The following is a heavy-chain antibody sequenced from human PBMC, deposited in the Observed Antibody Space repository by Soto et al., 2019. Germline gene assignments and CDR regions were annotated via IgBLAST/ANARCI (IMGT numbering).Heavy chain of an antibody. V-gene: IGHV1-24*01. CDR1: GYTFTGYY. CDR2: FDPEDGET. Sequence: ASVKVSCKASGYTFTGYYMHWVRQAPGKGLEWMGGFDPEDGETIYAQKFQGRVTMTEDTSTDTAYMELSSLRSEDTAVYYCATTGFIVGSAAAAFDIWGQGTMVTVSS. J-gene: IGHJ3*02. CDR3: ATTGFIVGSAAAAFDI. D-gene: IGHD1-26*01.